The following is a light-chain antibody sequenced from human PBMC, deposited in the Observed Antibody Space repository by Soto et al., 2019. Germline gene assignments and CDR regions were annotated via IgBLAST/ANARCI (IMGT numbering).Light chain of an antibody. CDR1: QSVSYN. CDR3: QQTITGPRS. Sequence: EIVMTQSPATLSVSPGERATLSCRASQSVSYNLAWYQHKPGQAPRLLIYGASARATGIPARFSGSGSGTEFTLTISSVQSQCSAVCYRQQTITGPRSFGHGTK. J-gene: IGKJ1*01. CDR2: GAS. V-gene: IGKV3-15*01.